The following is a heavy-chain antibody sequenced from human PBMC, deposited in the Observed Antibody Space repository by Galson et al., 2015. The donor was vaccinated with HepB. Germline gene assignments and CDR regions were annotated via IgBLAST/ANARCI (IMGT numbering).Heavy chain of an antibody. D-gene: IGHD3-10*01. J-gene: IGHJ3*02. V-gene: IGHV1-2*02. CDR3: AGWFGESHAFDI. CDR1: GYTFTGYY. Sequence: SVKVSCKASGYTFTGYYMHWVRQAPGQGLEWMGWINPNSGGTNYAQKFQGRVTMTRDTSISTAYMELSRLRSDDTAVYYCAGWFGESHAFDIWGQGTMVTVSS. CDR2: INPNSGGT.